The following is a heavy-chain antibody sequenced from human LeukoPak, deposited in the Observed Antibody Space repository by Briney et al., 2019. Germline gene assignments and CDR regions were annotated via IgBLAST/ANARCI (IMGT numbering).Heavy chain of an antibody. V-gene: IGHV4-4*09. D-gene: IGHD2-15*01. CDR3: ARTYCSGGSCSIDY. Sequence: SETLSLTCTISGGSISSYYWSWIRQPPGKGLEWIGYIYTSGSTNYNPSLKSRVTISVDTSKNQFSLKLSSVTAADTAAYYCARTYCSGGSCSIDYWGQGTLVTVSS. J-gene: IGHJ4*02. CDR2: IYTSGST. CDR1: GGSISSYY.